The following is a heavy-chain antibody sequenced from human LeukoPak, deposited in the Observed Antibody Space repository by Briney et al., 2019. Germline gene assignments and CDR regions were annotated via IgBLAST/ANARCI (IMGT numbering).Heavy chain of an antibody. CDR3: ATSIAAAGRWANWFDP. CDR1: GGSFSGYY. V-gene: IGHV4-34*01. D-gene: IGHD6-13*01. J-gene: IGHJ5*02. Sequence: KPSETLSLTCAVYGGSFSGYYWSWIRQPPGKGLEWVGEINHSGSTNYNPSLKSRGAISVDTSKNQFSLMLSSVTAADTAVYYCATSIAAAGRWANWFDPWGQGTLVTVSS. CDR2: INHSGST.